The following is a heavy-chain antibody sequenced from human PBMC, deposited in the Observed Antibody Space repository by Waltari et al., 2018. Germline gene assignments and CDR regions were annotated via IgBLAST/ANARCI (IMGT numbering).Heavy chain of an antibody. D-gene: IGHD3-10*01. J-gene: IGHJ5*02. CDR3: ATGGSGRDWFDP. V-gene: IGHV1-24*01. Sequence: QVQLVQSGAEVTKPGASVKVSCKVSGYTLPELSMHWVRQAPGKGLEWWGGFEPEDGETINAQKSQGRVTMTEDTSTDTAYMELSSRRSEDTAVYYCATGGSGRDWFDPWGQGTLVTVSS. CDR2: FEPEDGET. CDR1: GYTLPELS.